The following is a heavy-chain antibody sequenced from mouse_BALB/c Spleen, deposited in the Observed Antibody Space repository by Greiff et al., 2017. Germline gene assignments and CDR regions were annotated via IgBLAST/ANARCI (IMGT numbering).Heavy chain of an antibody. V-gene: IGHV1-15*01. J-gene: IGHJ2*01. CDR3: TRSTTLY. CDR2: IDPETGGT. D-gene: IGHD2-1*01. CDR1: GYTFTDYE. Sequence: VQLQQSGAELVRPGASVTLSCKASGYTFTDYEMHWVKQTPVHGLEWIGAIDPETGGTAYNQKFKGKATLTADKSSSTAYMELRSLTSEDSAVYYCTRSTTLYWGQGTTLTVSS.